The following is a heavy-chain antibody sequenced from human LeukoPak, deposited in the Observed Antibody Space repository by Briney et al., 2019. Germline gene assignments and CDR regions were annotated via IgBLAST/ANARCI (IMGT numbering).Heavy chain of an antibody. CDR2: ISAYNGNT. CDR1: GYTFTSYG. J-gene: IGHJ4*02. D-gene: IGHD2-2*01. V-gene: IGHV1-18*01. Sequence: ASVKVSCTASGYTFTSYGISWVRQAPGQGLEWMGWISAYNGNTNYAQKLQGRVTMTTDTSTSTAYMELRSLRSDDTAVYYCARDLSVPAAPYYFDYWGQGTLVTVSS. CDR3: ARDLSVPAAPYYFDY.